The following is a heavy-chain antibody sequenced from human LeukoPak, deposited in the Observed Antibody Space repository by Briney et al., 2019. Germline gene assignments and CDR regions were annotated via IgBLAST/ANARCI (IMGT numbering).Heavy chain of an antibody. CDR1: GFTFSDYY. Sequence: KPGGSLRLSCAASGFTFSDYYMSWIRQAPGKGLEWVSYISSSGSTIYYADSVKGRFTISRDNAKNSLYLQMNSLRAEDTAIYYCAREDSGSYGSGGVYHYYYMDVWGKGTTVTISS. J-gene: IGHJ6*03. V-gene: IGHV3-11*04. CDR2: ISSSGSTI. D-gene: IGHD3-10*01. CDR3: AREDSGSYGSGGVYHYYYMDV.